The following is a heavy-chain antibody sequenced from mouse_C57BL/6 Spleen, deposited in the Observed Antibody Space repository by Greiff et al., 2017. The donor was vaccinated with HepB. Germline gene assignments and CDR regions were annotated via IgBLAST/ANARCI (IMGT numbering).Heavy chain of an antibody. CDR3: ARIYDGYYDYAMDY. J-gene: IGHJ4*01. Sequence: VQGVESGPGLVAPSQSLSITCTVSGFSLTSYGVHWVRQPPGKGLEWLVVIWSDGSTTYNSALKSRLSISKDNSKSQVFLKMNSLQTDDTAMYYCARIYDGYYDYAMDYWGQGTSVTVSS. V-gene: IGHV2-6*03. D-gene: IGHD2-3*01. CDR2: IWSDGST. CDR1: GFSLTSYG.